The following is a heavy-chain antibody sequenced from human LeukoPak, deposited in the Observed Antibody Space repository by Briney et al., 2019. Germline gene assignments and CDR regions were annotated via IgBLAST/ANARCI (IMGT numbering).Heavy chain of an antibody. V-gene: IGHV3-23*01. Sequence: PGGSLRLSCAASGFTSSSYAMSWVRQAPGKGLEWVSAISGSGGSTYYADSVKGRFTISRDNSKNTLYLQMNSLRAEDTAVYYCAKVSVHYYGSGSYFDYWGQGTLVTVSS. CDR2: ISGSGGST. CDR3: AKVSVHYYGSGSYFDY. D-gene: IGHD3-10*01. J-gene: IGHJ4*02. CDR1: GFTSSSYA.